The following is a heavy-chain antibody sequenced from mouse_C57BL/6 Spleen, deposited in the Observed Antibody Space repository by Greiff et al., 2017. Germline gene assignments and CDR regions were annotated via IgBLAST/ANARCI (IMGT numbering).Heavy chain of an antibody. J-gene: IGHJ4*01. V-gene: IGHV3-6*01. D-gene: IGHD2-3*01. CDR3: ARAGYDGSYYAMDY. CDR2: ISYDGSN. CDR1: GYSITSCYY. Sequence: EVHLVESGPGLVKPSPSLSLTCSVTGYSITSCYYWYWIRQFPGNKLEWVGYISYDGSNNYNPSLKNRIPITRDTSKNQFVLQLNSVTTEDTATYYCARAGYDGSYYAMDYWGQGTSVTVSS.